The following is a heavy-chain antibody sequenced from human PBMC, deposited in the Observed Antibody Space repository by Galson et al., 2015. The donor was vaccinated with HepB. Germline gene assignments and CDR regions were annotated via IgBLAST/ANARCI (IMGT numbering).Heavy chain of an antibody. Sequence: SLRLSCAASGFTFNSYAMHWVRQAPGKGLEWVAVISYDGDNKHYADFVKGRFTVSRDNPKNTLYLQMNSLRTEDTSLYYCAGSGAYGDYQGGYFDLWGRGTLVTVSS. V-gene: IGHV3-30*04. CDR3: AGSGAYGDYQGGYFDL. CDR1: GFTFNSYA. CDR2: ISYDGDNK. D-gene: IGHD4-17*01. J-gene: IGHJ2*01.